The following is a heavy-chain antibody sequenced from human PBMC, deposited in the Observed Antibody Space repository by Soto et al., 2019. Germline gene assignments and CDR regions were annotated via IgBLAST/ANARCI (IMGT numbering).Heavy chain of an antibody. Sequence: QVQLQQWGAGLLKPSETLSLTCAVYGGSFSGYYWSWIRQPPGKGLEWIGEINHSGGTNYNPSLKSRVXXSXDXFKNQFSLKLSSVTAADTAVYYCARGWYYYYYGMDVWGQGTTVTVSS. J-gene: IGHJ6*02. V-gene: IGHV4-34*01. CDR2: INHSGGT. CDR3: ARGWYYYYYGMDV. D-gene: IGHD6-13*01. CDR1: GGSFSGYY.